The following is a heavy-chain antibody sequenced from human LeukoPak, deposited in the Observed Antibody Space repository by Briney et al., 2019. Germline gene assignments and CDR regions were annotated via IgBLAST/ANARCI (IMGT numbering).Heavy chain of an antibody. V-gene: IGHV1-46*01. CDR1: GYTLTTYY. Sequence: ASVKVSCKASGYTLTTYYIHWVRQAPGQGIEWMGIINPSGGSTSYAQKFQGRVTMTRDTSTSSVYMELSSLRSEDTAVYYCARGGPGVDGYNYAFDVWGQGTRVTVSS. CDR2: INPSGGST. CDR3: ARGGPGVDGYNYAFDV. D-gene: IGHD5-24*01. J-gene: IGHJ3*01.